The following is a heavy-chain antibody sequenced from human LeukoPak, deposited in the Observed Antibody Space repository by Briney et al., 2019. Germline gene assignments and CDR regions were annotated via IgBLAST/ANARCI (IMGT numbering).Heavy chain of an antibody. J-gene: IGHJ3*01. Sequence: ASVKVSCKAPGYTFTSYYMHWVRQAPGQGLEWMGIINPSGGSTSYAQKFQGRVTMTRDMSTSTVYMELSSLRSEDTAVYYCARTLDYDSSGYYLLDVWSQGTMVTVSS. CDR1: GYTFTSYY. CDR2: INPSGGST. V-gene: IGHV1-46*01. D-gene: IGHD3-22*01. CDR3: ARTLDYDSSGYYLLDV.